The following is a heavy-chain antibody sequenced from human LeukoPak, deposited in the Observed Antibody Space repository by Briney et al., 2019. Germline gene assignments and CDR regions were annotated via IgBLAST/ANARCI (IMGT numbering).Heavy chain of an antibody. CDR3: VKEIRRNYFYGMDV. V-gene: IGHV3-30*02. CDR2: IRYDGSNK. CDR1: GFSFSNSD. J-gene: IGHJ6*02. Sequence: PGGSLRLSCAAPGFSFSNSDMHWVRQAPGKGLEWVAFIRYDGSNKYYEDSVKGRLTISRDNAKNTLFLRMYSLRPEDTAVYYCVKEIRRNYFYGMDVWGQGTSVTVSS.